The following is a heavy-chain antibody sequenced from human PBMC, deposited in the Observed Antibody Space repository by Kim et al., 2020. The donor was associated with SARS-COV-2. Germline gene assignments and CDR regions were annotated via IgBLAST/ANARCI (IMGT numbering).Heavy chain of an antibody. CDR1: GFTFNNYG. Sequence: GGSLRLSCAASGFTFNNYGLQWVRQAPGRGLGGGALISNEGGRGNFAAPVKGRFTVSKDNAQEPLYLHRSSLRPDDTAVYYCARNRGVFYFGESHHLAQWGQGTLVTVSS. J-gene: IGHJ4*02. CDR2: ISNEGGRG. D-gene: IGHD3-10*01. CDR3: ARNRGVFYFGESHHLAQ. V-gene: IGHV3-30*03.